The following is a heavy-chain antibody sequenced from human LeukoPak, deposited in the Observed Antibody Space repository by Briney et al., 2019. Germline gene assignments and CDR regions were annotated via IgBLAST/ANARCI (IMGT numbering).Heavy chain of an antibody. CDR3: ARGNPFFMIRIRGYFDL. D-gene: IGHD3-22*01. J-gene: IGHJ2*01. Sequence: SETLSLACAVYGGSFSVYYWSWIRQPPGKGLEWIGEINHSGSTNYNPSLKSRVTISVDTSKNQFSLKLSSVTAADTAVYYCARGNPFFMIRIRGYFDLWGRGTLVTVSS. CDR1: GGSFSVYY. CDR2: INHSGST. V-gene: IGHV4-34*01.